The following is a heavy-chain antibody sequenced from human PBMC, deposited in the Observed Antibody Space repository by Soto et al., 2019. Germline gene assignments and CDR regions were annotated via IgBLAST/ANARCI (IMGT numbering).Heavy chain of an antibody. CDR2: ISYDGNYK. D-gene: IGHD3-22*01. CDR1: GFTFSTCG. Sequence: QVQLLESGGGVVQPGRSLRLSCAASGFTFSTCGMHWVRQAPGKGLEWVALISYDGNYKYYAESVKGRFTVSRDNSKXXLXXQMNSRRADDTAVYYCAKDPTYDTTGYYFYYGMDVWGQGTTVTVSS. V-gene: IGHV3-30*18. J-gene: IGHJ6*02. CDR3: AKDPTYDTTGYYFYYGMDV.